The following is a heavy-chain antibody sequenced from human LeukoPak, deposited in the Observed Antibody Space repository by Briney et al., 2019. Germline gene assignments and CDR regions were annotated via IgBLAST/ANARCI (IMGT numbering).Heavy chain of an antibody. CDR3: ARLFGELDYYYYGMDV. CDR2: IYPGDSDT. Sequence: GESLKISCKGSEYSFTSYWIGWLRQMPGKGLEWMGIIYPGDSDTRYSPSFQGQVTISADKSISTAYLQWSSLKASDTAMYYCARLFGELDYYYYGMDVWGQGTTVTVSS. V-gene: IGHV5-51*01. D-gene: IGHD3-10*01. CDR1: EYSFTSYW. J-gene: IGHJ6*02.